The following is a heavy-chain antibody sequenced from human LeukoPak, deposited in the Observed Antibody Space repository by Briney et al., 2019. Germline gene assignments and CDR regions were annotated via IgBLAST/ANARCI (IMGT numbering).Heavy chain of an antibody. CDR1: GFTFRSYS. Sequence: GGSLRLSCAASGFTFRSYSMNWVRQAPGKGLEWVSSISSSSSYIYYADSVKGRFTISRDNAKNSLYLQMNSLRAEDTAVYYCARDRGYSYGPFDYWGQGTLVTVSS. V-gene: IGHV3-21*01. J-gene: IGHJ4*02. CDR2: ISSSSSYI. D-gene: IGHD5-18*01. CDR3: ARDRGYSYGPFDY.